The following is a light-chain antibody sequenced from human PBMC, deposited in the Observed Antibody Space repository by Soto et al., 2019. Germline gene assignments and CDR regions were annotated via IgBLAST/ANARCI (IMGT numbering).Light chain of an antibody. CDR3: SSYTSSSVV. Sequence: QSALTQPASVSGSPGQSITISCTGTSSDVGGYNYVSWYQQHPGNAPKLMIYDVSNRPSGVSNRFSGSKSGNTASLTISGLQAEDEADYYCSSYTSSSVVLGGGTKLTV. CDR2: DVS. V-gene: IGLV2-14*01. J-gene: IGLJ2*01. CDR1: SSDVGGYNY.